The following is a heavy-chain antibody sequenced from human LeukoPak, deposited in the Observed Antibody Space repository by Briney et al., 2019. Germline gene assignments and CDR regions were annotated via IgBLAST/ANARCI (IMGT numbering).Heavy chain of an antibody. D-gene: IGHD2/OR15-2a*01. CDR2: IKQDGTDK. CDR1: GFTFSSYW. J-gene: IGHJ6*02. V-gene: IGHV3-7*05. Sequence: GGSLRLSCAAAGFTFSSYWMSWVRQAPGKGLEWVADIKQDGTDKYYVDSVKGRFTISRDDAKTSLYLQMNSLRAEDTAVYYCARETFMDVWGQGTTVTVSS. CDR3: ARETFMDV.